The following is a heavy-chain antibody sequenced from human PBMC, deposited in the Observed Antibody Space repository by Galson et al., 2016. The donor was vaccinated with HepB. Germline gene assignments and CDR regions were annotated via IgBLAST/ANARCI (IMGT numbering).Heavy chain of an antibody. Sequence: PALVKPTQTLTLTCTFSGFSLTTSGMCVSWIRQPPGEALEWLALVYWDDDKRYTPSLKTRLTITKDTSKNQVVLTMANMDPVDTATYYCAHTDLSMWFDPWGQGTLVTVSS. J-gene: IGHJ5*02. CDR3: AHTDLSMWFDP. CDR2: VYWDDDK. D-gene: IGHD3-3*01. V-gene: IGHV2-5*08. CDR1: GFSLTTSGMC.